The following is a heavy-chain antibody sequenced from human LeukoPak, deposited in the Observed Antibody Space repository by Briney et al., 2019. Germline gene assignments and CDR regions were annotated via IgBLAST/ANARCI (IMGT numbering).Heavy chain of an antibody. CDR3: ARDREGTNGVCYTDY. CDR2: ISSSSSYI. D-gene: IGHD2-8*01. J-gene: IGHJ4*02. CDR1: GFTFSSYS. V-gene: IGHV3-21*01. Sequence: GGSLRLSCAASGFTFSSYSMNWVRQAPGKGLEWVPSISSSSSYIYYADSVKGRFTISRDNAKNSLYLQMNSLRAEDTAVYYCARDREGTNGVCYTDYWGQGTLVTVSS.